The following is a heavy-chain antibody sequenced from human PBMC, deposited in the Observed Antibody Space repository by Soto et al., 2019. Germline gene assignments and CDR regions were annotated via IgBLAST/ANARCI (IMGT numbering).Heavy chain of an antibody. D-gene: IGHD2-2*01. J-gene: IGHJ6*03. Sequence: PSETLSLTCTVSGGSISSSSYYWGWIRQPPGKGLEWIGSIYYSGSTYYNPSLKSRVTISVDTSKNQFSLKLSSVTAADTAVYYCARVVVPAALTLDYYYYMDVWAKGTTV. CDR1: GGSISSSSYY. V-gene: IGHV4-39*01. CDR3: ARVVVPAALTLDYYYYMDV. CDR2: IYYSGST.